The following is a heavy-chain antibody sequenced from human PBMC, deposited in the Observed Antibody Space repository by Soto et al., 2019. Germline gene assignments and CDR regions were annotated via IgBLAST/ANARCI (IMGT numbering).Heavy chain of an antibody. D-gene: IGHD1-7*01. CDR3: ASRDPGTSVDY. J-gene: IGHJ4*02. Sequence: SETLSLTCAVSGGSFTSNNWWTWVRQPPGQGLEWIGEIYRTGSTNYNPSLKSRVTISLDKSENQFSLRVTSLTAADTAVYYCASRDPGTSVDYWGQGTWVTVSS. V-gene: IGHV4-4*02. CDR1: GGSFTSNNW. CDR2: IYRTGST.